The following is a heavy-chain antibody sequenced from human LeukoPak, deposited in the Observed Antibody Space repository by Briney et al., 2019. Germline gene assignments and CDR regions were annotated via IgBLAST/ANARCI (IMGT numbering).Heavy chain of an antibody. CDR3: ARVPNSGYDYWYFDL. Sequence: ASVKVSCKASGYTFTAYYIHWVRQAPRQGLEWVGWINPNSGGTNYAQKFQGRVTFTRDTSVSTAYMELRRLRSDDTAVYYCARVPNSGYDYWYFDLWGRGTLVTVSS. D-gene: IGHD5-12*01. CDR1: GYTFTAYY. CDR2: INPNSGGT. J-gene: IGHJ2*01. V-gene: IGHV1-2*02.